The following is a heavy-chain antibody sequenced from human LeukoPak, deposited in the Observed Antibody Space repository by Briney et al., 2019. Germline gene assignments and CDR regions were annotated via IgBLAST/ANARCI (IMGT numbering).Heavy chain of an antibody. CDR3: AAGEPYGY. D-gene: IGHD1-14*01. CDR2: ITDSSTST. J-gene: IGHJ4*02. Sequence: GGSLRLSCAASGFTFNNYVMNWVRQAPGKGLEWVSAITDSSTSTYYADSVKGRFTISRDNSKNTLYLQMNSLRADDTAVYYCAAGEPYGYWGQGTLVTVSS. CDR1: GFTFNNYV. V-gene: IGHV3-23*01.